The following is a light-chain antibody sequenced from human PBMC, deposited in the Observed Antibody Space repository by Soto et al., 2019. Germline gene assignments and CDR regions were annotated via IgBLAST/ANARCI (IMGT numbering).Light chain of an antibody. V-gene: IGKV3-15*01. Sequence: SPGIVSLKKRERASLSCGASQSISSSFLAWYQQKPGQAPRLLIYGASNRATGVPAKFSGSGSGTEFTLTITSLQSEDFALYYCQQYGDWPRPFG. CDR1: QSISSS. CDR2: GAS. CDR3: QQYGDWPRP. J-gene: IGKJ2*01.